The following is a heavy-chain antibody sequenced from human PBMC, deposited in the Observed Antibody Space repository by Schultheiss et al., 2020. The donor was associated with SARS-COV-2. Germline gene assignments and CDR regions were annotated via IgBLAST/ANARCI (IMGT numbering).Heavy chain of an antibody. V-gene: IGHV1-69*01. CDR2: IIPIFGTA. CDR3: ASMGDTAMADFDY. Sequence: SCKASGGTFSSYAISWVRQAPGQGLEWMGGIIPIFGTANYAQKFQGRVTITADESTSTVYMELSSLRSEDTAVYYCASMGDTAMADFDYWGQGTLVTVSS. J-gene: IGHJ4*02. D-gene: IGHD5-18*01. CDR1: GGTFSSYA.